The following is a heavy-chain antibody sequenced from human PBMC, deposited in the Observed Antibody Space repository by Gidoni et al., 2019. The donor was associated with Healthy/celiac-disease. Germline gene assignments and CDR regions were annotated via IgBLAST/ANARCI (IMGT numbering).Heavy chain of an antibody. D-gene: IGHD3-22*01. CDR2: IYPGDSDT. CDR1: GYSFTSYW. CDR3: ARMVIDYYYYMDV. J-gene: IGHJ6*03. Sequence: EVQLVQSGAEVKKHGESMKISCKGSGYSFTSYWIGWVRQMPGKGLEWMGFIYPGDSDTRYRPSFQGQVTISADKSISTAYLQWSSLKASDTAMYYCARMVIDYYYYMDVWGKGTTVTVSS. V-gene: IGHV5-51*01.